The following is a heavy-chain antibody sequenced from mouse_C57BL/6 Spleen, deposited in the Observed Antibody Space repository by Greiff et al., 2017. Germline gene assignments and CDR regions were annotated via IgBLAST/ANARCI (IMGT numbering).Heavy chain of an antibody. D-gene: IGHD2-1*01. CDR2: INPRNGGT. V-gene: IGHV1-53*01. Sequence: QVQLQQPGTELVKPGASVKLSCKASGYTFTSYWMHWVKQRPGQGLEWIGNINPRNGGTNYNEKFKSKATLPVDKSSSTAYMQLSSLTSDDSAVYYCARSGGNYPYYYAMDYWGQGTSVTVSS. CDR1: GYTFTSYW. CDR3: ARSGGNYPYYYAMDY. J-gene: IGHJ4*01.